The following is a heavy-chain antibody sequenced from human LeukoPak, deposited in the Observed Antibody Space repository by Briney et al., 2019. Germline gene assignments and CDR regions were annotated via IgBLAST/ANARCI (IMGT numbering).Heavy chain of an antibody. D-gene: IGHD3-3*01. Sequence: ASVKVSCKASGYTFTSYGISWVRQAPGQGLEWMGWISAYNGNTNYAQKLQGRVTMTTDTSTSTAYMELRSLRSDDTAVYYCARDLYYDFWSGYVSPHWSDPWGQGTLVTVSS. V-gene: IGHV1-18*01. CDR1: GYTFTSYG. CDR2: ISAYNGNT. J-gene: IGHJ5*02. CDR3: ARDLYYDFWSGYVSPHWSDP.